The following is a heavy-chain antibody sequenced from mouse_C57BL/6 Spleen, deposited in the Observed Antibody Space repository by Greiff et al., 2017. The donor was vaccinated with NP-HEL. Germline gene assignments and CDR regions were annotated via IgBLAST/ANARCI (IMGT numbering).Heavy chain of an antibody. Sequence: EVQLQQSGPELVKPGASVKISCKASGYTFTDYYMNWVKQSHGKSLEWIGDINPNNGGTSYNQKFKGKATLTVDKSSSTADMELRSLTSEDSAVYYCAVIYYGNWYFDVWGTGTTVTVSS. CDR2: INPNNGGT. CDR1: GYTFTDYY. CDR3: AVIYYGNWYFDV. J-gene: IGHJ1*03. V-gene: IGHV1-26*01. D-gene: IGHD2-1*01.